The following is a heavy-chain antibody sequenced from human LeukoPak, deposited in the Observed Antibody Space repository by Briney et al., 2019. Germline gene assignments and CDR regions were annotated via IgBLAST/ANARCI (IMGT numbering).Heavy chain of an antibody. D-gene: IGHD3-16*02. Sequence: SETLSLTCTVSGGSISSYYWSWIRQPPGKGLEWIGYIYTSGSTNYNPSLKSRATISVDTSKNQFSLKLSSVTAADTAVYYCARHPSYRDYFDYWGQGTLVTVSS. CDR2: IYTSGST. CDR3: ARHPSYRDYFDY. J-gene: IGHJ4*02. V-gene: IGHV4-4*09. CDR1: GGSISSYY.